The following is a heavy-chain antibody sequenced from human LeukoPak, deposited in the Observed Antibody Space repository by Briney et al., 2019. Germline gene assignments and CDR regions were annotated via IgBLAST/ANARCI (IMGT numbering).Heavy chain of an antibody. CDR3: ARGHYYDSSGYGRD. CDR1: GGSFSGYY. V-gene: IGHV4-34*01. Sequence: PSETPSLTCAVYGGSFSGYYWSWIRQPPGKGLEWIGEINHSGSTNYNPSLKSRVTISVDTSKNQFSLKLSSVTAADTAVYYCARGHYYDSSGYGRDWGQGTLVTVSS. D-gene: IGHD3-22*01. J-gene: IGHJ4*02. CDR2: INHSGST.